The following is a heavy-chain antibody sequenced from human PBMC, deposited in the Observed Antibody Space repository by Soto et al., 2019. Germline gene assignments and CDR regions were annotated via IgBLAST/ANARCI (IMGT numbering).Heavy chain of an antibody. CDR3: ARVVMTTVHASYYYGIDV. D-gene: IGHD4-4*01. CDR1: GGTFSSYA. V-gene: IGHV1-69*11. J-gene: IGHJ6*02. CDR2: IIPFIGTA. Sequence: SVKVSCKASGGTFSSYAISWVRQAPGQGLEWMGRIIPFIGTANYAQKFQGRVTITADESTSTAYMELTSLRSEDTAVYYCARVVMTTVHASYYYGIDVWGHGTTVPVAS.